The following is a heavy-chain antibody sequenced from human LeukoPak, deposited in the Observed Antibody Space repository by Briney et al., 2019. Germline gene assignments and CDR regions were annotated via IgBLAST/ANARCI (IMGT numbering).Heavy chain of an antibody. CDR2: ISTSGGST. Sequence: GGSLRLSCAASGFTFSSYAMSWVRQTPGKGLEWVSSISTSGGSTYYADSVKGRFTISRDNSKDTLYLQMNSLRAEDTAVYYCAKRSITGTTRYFDYWGQGTLVTVSS. J-gene: IGHJ4*02. CDR3: AKRSITGTTRYFDY. D-gene: IGHD1-7*01. CDR1: GFTFSSYA. V-gene: IGHV3-23*01.